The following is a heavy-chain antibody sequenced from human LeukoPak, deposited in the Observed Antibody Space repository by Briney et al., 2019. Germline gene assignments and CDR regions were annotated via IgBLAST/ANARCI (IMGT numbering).Heavy chain of an antibody. CDR1: GFTFSMYA. V-gene: IGHV3-64*01. CDR3: VNYGMDV. Sequence: GGSLRLSCAASGFTFSMYAMHWVRQAPGKGLEYVSAISSDGGSTYYANSVKGRFTISRDNSKNTLHLQMGSLRAEDMAVYYCVNYGMDVWGQGTTVTVSS. J-gene: IGHJ6*02. CDR2: ISSDGGST.